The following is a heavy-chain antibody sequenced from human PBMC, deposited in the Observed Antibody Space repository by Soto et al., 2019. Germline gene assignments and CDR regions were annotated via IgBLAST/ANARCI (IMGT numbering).Heavy chain of an antibody. CDR1: GYTVTRHY. CDR3: TRGSTVVTLDYFYS. J-gene: IGHJ4*02. Sequence: QVQLVQSGAEVKKPGASVKVSCKASGYTVTRHYMHWVRQAPGQGLEWMGIIDPSGGSTTYAQKFQDRVTMTRDMSTRTVYMELSSLRSYDTAIYYCTRGSTVVTLDYFYSWGQGTLVTVSS. D-gene: IGHD2-21*02. CDR2: IDPSGGST. V-gene: IGHV1-46*03.